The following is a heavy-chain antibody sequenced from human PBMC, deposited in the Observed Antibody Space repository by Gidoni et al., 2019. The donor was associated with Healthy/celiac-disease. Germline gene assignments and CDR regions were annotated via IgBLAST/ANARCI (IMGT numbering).Heavy chain of an antibody. CDR2: ISSSSSYI. CDR1: GFTFSSYS. V-gene: IGHV3-21*01. J-gene: IGHJ4*02. D-gene: IGHD3-10*01. CDR3: ARVAYGSEHLDY. Sequence: EVQLVESGGGLVKPGGSLRLSCAASGFTFSSYSMNWVRQAPGKGLEWVSSISSSSSYIYYADSVKGRFTISRDNAKNSLYLQMNSLRAEDTAVYYCARVAYGSEHLDYWGQGTLVTVSS.